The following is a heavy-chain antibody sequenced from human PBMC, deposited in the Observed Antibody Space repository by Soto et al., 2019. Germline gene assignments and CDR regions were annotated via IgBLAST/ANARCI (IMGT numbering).Heavy chain of an antibody. CDR3: ARDERDYVWGSYRFDY. CDR1: GFTFSSDS. V-gene: IGHV3-48*02. CDR2: ISSSSSTI. Sequence: GGSLRLSCAASGFTFSSDSMNWVRQAPGKGLEWVSYISSSSSTIYYADSVKGRFTISRDNAKNSLYLQMNSLRDEDTAVYYCARDERDYVWGSYRFDYWGQGTLVTV. J-gene: IGHJ4*02. D-gene: IGHD3-16*02.